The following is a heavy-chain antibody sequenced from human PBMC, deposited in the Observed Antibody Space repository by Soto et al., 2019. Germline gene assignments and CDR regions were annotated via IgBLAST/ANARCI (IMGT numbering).Heavy chain of an antibody. CDR3: ARDRCSSTSCYPHGLDY. Sequence: GGSLRLSCAASGFTFSSYAMHWVRQAPGKGLEWVAVISYDGSNKYYADSVKGRFTISRDNSKNTLYLQMNSLRAEDTAVYYCARDRCSSTSCYPHGLDYWGQGTLVTVSS. D-gene: IGHD2-2*01. V-gene: IGHV3-30-3*01. J-gene: IGHJ4*02. CDR1: GFTFSSYA. CDR2: ISYDGSNK.